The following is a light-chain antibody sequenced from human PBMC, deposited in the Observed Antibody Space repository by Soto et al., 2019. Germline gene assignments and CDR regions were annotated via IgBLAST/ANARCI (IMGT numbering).Light chain of an antibody. Sequence: SALTQPASVSGSPGQSIPISCPGTSIDIGHYDYVSWYQQHPGKAPKLMIYHVTYRPSGVSNRYSGSKSGNSASLTISGLQADDEADYYCCSLTTSHTYVFGSGTKVTVL. CDR2: HVT. CDR3: CSLTTSHTYV. J-gene: IGLJ1*01. CDR1: SIDIGHYDY. V-gene: IGLV2-14*03.